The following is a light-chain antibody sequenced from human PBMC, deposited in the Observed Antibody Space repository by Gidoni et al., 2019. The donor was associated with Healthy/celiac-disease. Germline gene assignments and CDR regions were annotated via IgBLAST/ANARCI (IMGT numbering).Light chain of an antibody. V-gene: IGKV1-39*01. CDR2: AAS. J-gene: IGKJ4*02. Sequence: DSQLTQSPSSRSASVGDRVTITCRASQSMSSYLNWYQQNPGKAPKLLIYAASSLPSGVPSRFSGSGSATDFTPTISSLQPEDFATYYCQQSYRTPPTFGGGTKVEIK. CDR1: QSMSSY. CDR3: QQSYRTPPT.